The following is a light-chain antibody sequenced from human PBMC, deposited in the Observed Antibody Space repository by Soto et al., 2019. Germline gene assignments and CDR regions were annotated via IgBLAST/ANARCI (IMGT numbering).Light chain of an antibody. CDR2: DVS. Sequence: EIVLTQSPGTLSLSPGERATLSCRSSQSVSSNYLAWYQQKPDQAPRLVIYDVSGRATGIPDRFSGSGSGTDFTLTISRLEPEYFAVYYCQQYGSSPTFGQGTKVAIK. V-gene: IGKV3-20*01. CDR3: QQYGSSPT. J-gene: IGKJ1*01. CDR1: QSVSSNY.